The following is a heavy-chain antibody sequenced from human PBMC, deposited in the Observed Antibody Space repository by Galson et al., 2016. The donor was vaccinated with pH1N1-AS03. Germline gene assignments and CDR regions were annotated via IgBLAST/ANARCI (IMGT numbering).Heavy chain of an antibody. J-gene: IGHJ4*02. CDR2: IWHDGSNQ. Sequence: SLRLSCAASGFRFNTYAMHWARQAPGKGLEWVAIIWHDGSNQYYADSVKGRFTISRDNSKNTLYLQMSSLRAEDTAVYYCGREDGGIDYWGQGTLVTVSS. CDR1: GFRFNTYA. CDR3: GREDGGIDY. V-gene: IGHV3-33*01. D-gene: IGHD1-26*01.